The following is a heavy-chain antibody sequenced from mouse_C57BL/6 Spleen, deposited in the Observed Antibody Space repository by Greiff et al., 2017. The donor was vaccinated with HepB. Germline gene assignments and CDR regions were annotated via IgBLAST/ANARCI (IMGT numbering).Heavy chain of an antibody. CDR1: GFTFSSYA. J-gene: IGHJ4*01. D-gene: IGHD2-3*01. V-gene: IGHV5-4*01. CDR3: ARDLVMGGYYVNAMDY. CDR2: ISDGGSYT. Sequence: EVQLVESGGGLVKPGGSLKLSCAASGFTFSSYAMSWVRQTPEKRLEWVATISDGGSYTYYPDNVKGRFTISRDNAKNNLYLQMSHLKSEDTAMYYCARDLVMGGYYVNAMDYWGQGTSVTVSS.